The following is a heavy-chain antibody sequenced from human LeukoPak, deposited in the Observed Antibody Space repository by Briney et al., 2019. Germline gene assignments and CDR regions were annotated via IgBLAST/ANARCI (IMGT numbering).Heavy chain of an antibody. J-gene: IGHJ4*02. CDR3: ARRTYSNYCSDS. Sequence: TGGSLRLSCAASGFTFSAYYMSWIRQAPGKGLEWVSDISGSGDSKFYTDSVKGRFTISRDNAKNSLYLQMNSLRAEDTSVYYCARRTYSNYCSDSWGLGTLVTVSS. CDR2: ISGSGDSK. D-gene: IGHD4-11*01. CDR1: GFTFSAYY. V-gene: IGHV3-11*01.